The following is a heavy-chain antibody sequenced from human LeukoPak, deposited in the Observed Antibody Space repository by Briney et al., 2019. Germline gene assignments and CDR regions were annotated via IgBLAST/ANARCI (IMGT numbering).Heavy chain of an antibody. D-gene: IGHD6-19*01. V-gene: IGHV4-4*07. J-gene: IGHJ4*02. Sequence: TSETLSLTCTVSGGSISSYYWSWIRQPAGKGLEWIGRIYTSGSTNYNPSLKSRVTMSVDTSKNQFSLNLSSVTAADTAVYYCARGGGYSSGWPYDYWGQGTLVTVSS. CDR1: GGSISSYY. CDR2: IYTSGST. CDR3: ARGGGYSSGWPYDY.